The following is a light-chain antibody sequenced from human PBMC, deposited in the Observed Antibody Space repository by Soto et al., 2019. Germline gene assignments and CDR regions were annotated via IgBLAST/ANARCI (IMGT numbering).Light chain of an antibody. CDR2: GAS. J-gene: IGKJ1*01. CDR3: QQNISTPGT. CDR1: QSVSSSY. Sequence: EIVLTQSPDTLSLSPGERATLSCRASQSVSSSYVSWYQQKPGQAPRLLIYGASSRATGIPGRFSGSGSGTDFTLTSSRLEHEDSALYYHQQNISTPGTFGQGTKVEIK. V-gene: IGKV3-20*01.